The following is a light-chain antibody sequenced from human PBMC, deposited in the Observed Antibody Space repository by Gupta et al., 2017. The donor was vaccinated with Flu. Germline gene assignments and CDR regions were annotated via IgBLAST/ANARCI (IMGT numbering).Light chain of an antibody. CDR3: QVWDSSSDHVV. CDR1: NIGSKA. J-gene: IGLJ2*01. V-gene: IGLV3-21*02. CDR2: DDS. Sequence: SYVLTQPPSVSVAPGQTARTTCGGNNIGSKAVHWYQQKPGQAPVLIVNDDSDRPSGIPERFSGSNAGNTATLTITRVEAGDEADDYCQVWDSSSDHVVFGGGTKLTVL.